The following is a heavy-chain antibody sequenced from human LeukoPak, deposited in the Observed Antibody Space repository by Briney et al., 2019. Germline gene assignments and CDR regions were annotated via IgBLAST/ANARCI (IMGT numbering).Heavy chain of an antibody. CDR1: GYTFTSYG. V-gene: IGHV1-18*01. Sequence: ASVKVSCKASGYTFTSYGISWVRQAPGQGLEWMGWISAYNGNTNYAQKLQGRVTMTTDTSTSTAYMELRSLRSDDTAVYYCARGDGSGGPYYYYYMDVWGKGTTVTVSS. CDR2: ISAYNGNT. D-gene: IGHD3-10*01. CDR3: ARGDGSGGPYYYYYMDV. J-gene: IGHJ6*03.